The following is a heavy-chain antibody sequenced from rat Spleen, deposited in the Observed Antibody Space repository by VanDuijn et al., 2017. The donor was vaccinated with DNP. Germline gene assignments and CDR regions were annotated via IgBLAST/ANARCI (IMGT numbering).Heavy chain of an antibody. Sequence: EVQLQESGPGLVNPSQSLSLTCSVTGYSITSHYWGWIRKFPGNKLEWMGSVNSAGTTNYNPSLKSRISITRDTSKNQFFLQLNSVTTEDTATYYCASYYYDGYYAMDAWGQGTSVTVSS. V-gene: IGHV3-1*01. J-gene: IGHJ4*01. CDR3: ASYYYDGYYAMDA. CDR2: VNSAGTT. D-gene: IGHD1-12*02. CDR1: GYSITSHY.